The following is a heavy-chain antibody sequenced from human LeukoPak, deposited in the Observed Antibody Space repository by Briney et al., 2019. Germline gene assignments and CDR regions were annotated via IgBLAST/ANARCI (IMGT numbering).Heavy chain of an antibody. J-gene: IGHJ4*02. CDR1: GDSITTGNYY. CDR3: ARGGSSWPIPPHWFDY. V-gene: IGHV4-61*02. CDR2: VYTSGAT. D-gene: IGHD6-13*01. Sequence: SQTLSLTCTVSGDSITTGNYYWSWVRQPAGKVLEWIGRVYTSGATNSNPSLKNRVSISIDPSKNQFSLDLDSVTAADTAVYYCARGGSSWPIPPHWFDYWGPGVLVTVSS.